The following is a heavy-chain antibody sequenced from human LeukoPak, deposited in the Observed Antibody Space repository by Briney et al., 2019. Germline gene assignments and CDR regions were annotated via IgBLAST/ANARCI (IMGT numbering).Heavy chain of an antibody. J-gene: IGHJ4*02. D-gene: IGHD6-19*01. Sequence: PSETLSLTCAVSGYSITSGYHWGWVRQPPGKGLEWIGSMFHAGNTYYNPSLTSRVTISVDTSRNQFSLSLTSLTAADTAIYYCAQTTGWPGFDFWGPGALVTVSS. CDR3: AQTTGWPGFDF. V-gene: IGHV4-38-2*01. CDR1: GYSITSGYH. CDR2: MFHAGNT.